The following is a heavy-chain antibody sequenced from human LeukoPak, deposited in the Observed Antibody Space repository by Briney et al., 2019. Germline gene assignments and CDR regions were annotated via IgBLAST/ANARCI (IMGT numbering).Heavy chain of an antibody. D-gene: IGHD3-3*01. Sequence: SETLSLTCTVSGGSISSGGYYWSWIRQPPGKGLEWIGYIYYSGSTYYNPSLKGRVTISVDTSKNQFSLKLSSVTAVDTAVYYCAREGPRSDYDFQYGMDVWGQGTTVTVSS. CDR3: AREGPRSDYDFQYGMDV. CDR1: GGSISSGGYY. J-gene: IGHJ6*02. CDR2: IYYSGST. V-gene: IGHV4-30-4*08.